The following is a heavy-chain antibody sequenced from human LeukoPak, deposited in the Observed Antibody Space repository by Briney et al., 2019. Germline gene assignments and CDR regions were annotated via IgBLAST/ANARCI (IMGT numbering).Heavy chain of an antibody. J-gene: IGHJ4*02. Sequence: GGSLRLSCAASGFTLSSYGMHWVRQAPGKGLEWVAVIWYDGSNKYYADSVKGRFTISRDNSKNTLYLQMNSLRAEDTAVYYCATSWYYDSSGYYPIDYWGQGTLVTVSS. CDR1: GFTLSSYG. V-gene: IGHV3-33*01. D-gene: IGHD3-22*01. CDR2: IWYDGSNK. CDR3: ATSWYYDSSGYYPIDY.